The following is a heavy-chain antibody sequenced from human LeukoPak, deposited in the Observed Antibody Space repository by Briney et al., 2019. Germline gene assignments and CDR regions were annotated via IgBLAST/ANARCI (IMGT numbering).Heavy chain of an antibody. Sequence: SVKVSCKASGGTFSSYAISWMRQAPGQGLEWMGGIIPIFGTANYAQKFQGRVTITTDESTSTVYMELSSLRSEDTAVYYCARVGIAAAGRPFDYWGQGTLVTVSS. CDR3: ARVGIAAAGRPFDY. CDR1: GGTFSSYA. CDR2: IIPIFGTA. J-gene: IGHJ4*02. D-gene: IGHD6-13*01. V-gene: IGHV1-69*05.